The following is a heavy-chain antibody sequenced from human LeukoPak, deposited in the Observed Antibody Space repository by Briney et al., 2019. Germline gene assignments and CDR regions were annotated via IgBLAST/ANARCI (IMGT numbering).Heavy chain of an antibody. CDR1: GYTFTAYY. V-gene: IGHV1-2*02. J-gene: IGHJ4*02. Sequence: ASVKVSCKASGYTFTAYYIHWVRQAPGQGLEWMGWINPNTGGTNFAQRFQGRVTMTRDTSINTAYMELSSLRSDDTAMYYCAREGAPQLSSYFDHWGQGTLVTVSS. D-gene: IGHD1-1*01. CDR2: INPNTGGT. CDR3: AREGAPQLSSYFDH.